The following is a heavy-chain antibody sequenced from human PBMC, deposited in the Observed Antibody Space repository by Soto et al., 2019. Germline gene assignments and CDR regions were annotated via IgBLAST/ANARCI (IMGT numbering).Heavy chain of an antibody. J-gene: IGHJ4*02. CDR3: VGGQYYFDY. CDR1: GFPFTSYG. Sequence: QVQLVESGGGVVQRGRSLRLSCAASGFPFTSYGMHWVRKGPDKGLEWVAIISYDGSDKYYADSVKGRFTISRDNSKNTLYLQMNSLRPEDTALYYCVGGQYYFDYRGQGTLVIVSS. D-gene: IGHD3-10*01. V-gene: IGHV3-30*03. CDR2: ISYDGSDK.